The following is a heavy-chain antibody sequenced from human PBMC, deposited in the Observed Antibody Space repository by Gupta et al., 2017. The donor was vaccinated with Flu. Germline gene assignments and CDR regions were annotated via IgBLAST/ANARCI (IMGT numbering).Heavy chain of an antibody. CDR2: ISRSSGYI. V-gene: IGHV3-21*02. J-gene: IGHJ6*02. D-gene: IGHD6-19*01. CDR3: ARLGGSGTAFHYFYGLDV. CDR1: GFSFSTYT. Sequence: EVRLLESGGGMVRPGGSLRISCVASGFSFSTYTFNWVRKAPGKGLEWLASISRSSGYIYYADSVQGRFTISRDNSDSSLYLQMNSLRDEDTALYYCARLGGSGTAFHYFYGLDVWGRGTAVTVS.